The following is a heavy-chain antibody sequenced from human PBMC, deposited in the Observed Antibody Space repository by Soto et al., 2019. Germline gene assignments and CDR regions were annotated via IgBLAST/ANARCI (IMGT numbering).Heavy chain of an antibody. V-gene: IGHV1-46*03. Sequence: ASVKVSCKASGYSFSFYGINWVRQASGQGLEWMGWINPFDGSRMFAQSFQGRVTMTRDTSTSTVYMEVSSLRSEDTAVYYCSRVDPGETSPFDHWGQGTLVTVSS. CDR3: SRVDPGETSPFDH. D-gene: IGHD3-10*01. CDR1: GYSFSFYG. J-gene: IGHJ4*02. CDR2: INPFDGSR.